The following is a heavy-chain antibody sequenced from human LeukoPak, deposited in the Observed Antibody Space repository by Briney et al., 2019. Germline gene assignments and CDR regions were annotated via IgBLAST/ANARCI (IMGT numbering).Heavy chain of an antibody. D-gene: IGHD6-6*01. J-gene: IGHJ4*02. Sequence: PGKSLRLSCAASGFTFSSYSMNWVRQAPGKGLEWVSSISSSSSYIYYADSVKGRFTISRDNAKNSLYLQMNSLRAEDTAVYYCAREPPLSFSSIAARPGDYWGQGTLVTVSS. CDR3: AREPPLSFSSIAARPGDY. CDR2: ISSSSSYI. V-gene: IGHV3-21*01. CDR1: GFTFSSYS.